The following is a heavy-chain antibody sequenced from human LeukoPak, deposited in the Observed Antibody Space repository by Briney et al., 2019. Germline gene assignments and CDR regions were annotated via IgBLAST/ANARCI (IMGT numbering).Heavy chain of an antibody. CDR1: GFTFSSYS. CDR2: ISSSSSYI. D-gene: IGHD6-19*01. CDR3: ARNENPSSGWYGDAFDI. V-gene: IGHV3-21*01. J-gene: IGHJ3*02. Sequence: GGSLRLSCAASGFTFSSYSRNWVRQAPGKGLEWVSSISSSSSYIYYADSVKGRFTISRDNAKNSLYLQMNSLRAEDTAVYYRARNENPSSGWYGDAFDIWGQGTMVTVSS.